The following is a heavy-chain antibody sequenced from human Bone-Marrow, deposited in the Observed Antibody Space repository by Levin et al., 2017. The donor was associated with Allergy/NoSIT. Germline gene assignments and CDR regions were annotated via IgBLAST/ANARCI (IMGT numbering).Heavy chain of an antibody. Sequence: GGSLRLSCKASGSNFISYYIAWVRQMPGKGLEWMGVIYPGDSDTRYSPSFQGQVTISADKPITTAYLQWSSLKASDTAIYYCARLYDTSSWYENRFDPWGQGTLVTVSS. J-gene: IGHJ5*02. D-gene: IGHD6-13*01. CDR2: IYPGDSDT. CDR1: GSNFISYY. CDR3: ARLYDTSSWYENRFDP. V-gene: IGHV5-51*04.